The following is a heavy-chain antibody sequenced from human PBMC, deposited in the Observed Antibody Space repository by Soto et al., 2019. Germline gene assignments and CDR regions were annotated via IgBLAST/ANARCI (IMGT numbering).Heavy chain of an antibody. J-gene: IGHJ4*02. CDR1: GYTFTTFY. Sequence: QVQLVQSGAEVANPGASVKVSCRASGYTFTTFYVHWMRQAPGQGLEWVGMIYCSSGSATYAQKFRGRVTMTRDTSTGTVYMELSSLRSEDTAIYYCVREPYTNSLGIDYWGQGTLVTVSS. V-gene: IGHV1-46*01. CDR3: VREPYTNSLGIDY. D-gene: IGHD7-27*01. CDR2: IYCSSGSA.